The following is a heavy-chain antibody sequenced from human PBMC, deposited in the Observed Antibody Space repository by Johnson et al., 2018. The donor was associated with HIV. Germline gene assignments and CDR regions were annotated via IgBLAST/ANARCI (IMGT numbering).Heavy chain of an antibody. D-gene: IGHD2-15*01. V-gene: IGHV3-30*04. Sequence: QVQLVESGGGVVQPGGSLRLSCAASGFTFSTYAMHWVRQVPGKGLEWVALISYDGSNKYYADSVKGRFTISRDNSKTTLFLHINSLRAEDTAVYYCARSKDCSGGSCPDAFDIWGQGTMVTVSS. CDR2: ISYDGSNK. J-gene: IGHJ3*02. CDR3: ARSKDCSGGSCPDAFDI. CDR1: GFTFSTYA.